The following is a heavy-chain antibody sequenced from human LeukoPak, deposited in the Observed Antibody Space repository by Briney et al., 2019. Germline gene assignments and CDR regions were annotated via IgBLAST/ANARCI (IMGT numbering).Heavy chain of an antibody. J-gene: IGHJ3*02. Sequence: SETLSLTCTVSGGSISSYYWGWIRQPPGKGLEWIGYIYYSGSTNYNPSLKSRVTISVDTSKNQFSLKLSSVTAADTAVYYCARGHSSSSKIAFDIWGQGTMVTVSS. CDR1: GGSISSYY. D-gene: IGHD6-6*01. CDR3: ARGHSSSSKIAFDI. CDR2: IYYSGST. V-gene: IGHV4-59*01.